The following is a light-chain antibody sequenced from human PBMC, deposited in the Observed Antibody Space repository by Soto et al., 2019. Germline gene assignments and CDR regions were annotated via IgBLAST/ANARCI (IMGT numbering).Light chain of an antibody. Sequence: QAVVTQPPSASGTPGQRVTISCSGSSSNIGSNTVNWYQQLPGTAPKLLIYSNNQRPSGVPDRFSGSKSGTSASLAISGLKSEDEADYYCAAGDDSLNGYVFGTGPKPPVL. CDR2: SNN. CDR1: SSNIGSNT. CDR3: AAGDDSLNGYV. V-gene: IGLV1-44*01. J-gene: IGLJ1*01.